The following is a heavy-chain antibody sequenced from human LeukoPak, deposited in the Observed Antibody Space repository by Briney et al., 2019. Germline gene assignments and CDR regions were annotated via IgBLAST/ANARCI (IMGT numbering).Heavy chain of an antibody. J-gene: IGHJ4*02. CDR3: ANYRRPFSDWGSYYFDY. V-gene: IGHV3-23*01. Sequence: AGGSLRLSCAASGFTFSSYGMSWVRQAPGKGLEWVSSLTTGGSTFYADSVKGRFIISRDNSKNTLYLQLNSLRAEDTALYYCANYRRPFSDWGSYYFDYWGQGTLVTVSS. CDR2: LTTGGST. CDR1: GFTFSSYG. D-gene: IGHD3-16*01.